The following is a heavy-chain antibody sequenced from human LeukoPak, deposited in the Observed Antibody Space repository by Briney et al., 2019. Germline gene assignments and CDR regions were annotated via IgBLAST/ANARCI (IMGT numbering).Heavy chain of an antibody. J-gene: IGHJ3*02. Sequence: GGSLGLSCAASGFTFSSYAMSWVRQAPGKGLEWVSGVSGSGVNTYYADSVKGRFTISRDNSKNTLYLQMTSLRAEDTAIYYRAKSVKGDDAFDIWGQGTMVTVSS. CDR1: GFTFSSYA. D-gene: IGHD3-16*01. CDR3: AKSVKGDDAFDI. V-gene: IGHV3-23*01. CDR2: VSGSGVNT.